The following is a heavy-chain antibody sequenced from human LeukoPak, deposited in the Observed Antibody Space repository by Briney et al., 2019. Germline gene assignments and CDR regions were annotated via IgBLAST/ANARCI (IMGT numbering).Heavy chain of an antibody. J-gene: IGHJ6*03. Sequence: SETLSLTCIVSGGSISSGSYYWNWIRQPAGKGLEWIGRIYTSGTTNYNPSLKSRVTISLDTSKNQFSLKLTSVTAADTAVYYCARDHPRGYYDSSGYYRYYYMDVWGKGTTVTISS. CDR2: IYTSGTT. CDR3: ARDHPRGYYDSSGYYRYYYMDV. CDR1: GGSISSGSYY. D-gene: IGHD3-22*01. V-gene: IGHV4-61*02.